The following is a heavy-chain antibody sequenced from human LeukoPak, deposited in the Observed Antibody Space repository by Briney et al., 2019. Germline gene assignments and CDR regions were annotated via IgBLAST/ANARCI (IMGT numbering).Heavy chain of an antibody. V-gene: IGHV3-7*03. CDR3: ARDAMGGDAFDI. CDR2: IKQDGSEK. D-gene: IGHD1-26*01. CDR1: GFTFSSYW. Sequence: GRSLRLSCAASGFTFSSYWMSWVRQAPGKGLEWVANIKQDGSEKYYVDSVKGRFTISRDNAKNSLYLQMSSLRAEDTAVYYCARDAMGGDAFDIWGQGTMVTVSS. J-gene: IGHJ3*02.